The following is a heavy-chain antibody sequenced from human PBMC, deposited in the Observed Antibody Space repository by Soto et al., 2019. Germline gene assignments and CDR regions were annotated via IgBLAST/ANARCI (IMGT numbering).Heavy chain of an antibody. CDR2: IYSSGTT. CDR1: GATINAVY. Sequence: PWRALYLTSSDGGATINAVYWKWTRQPAGKGLELIGSIYSSGTTKSLPSLRNRVTMSVDTSTDHYSLNLAAMTAADTAVYFCARGPFCGDDRSFAALCQGTQVT. D-gene: IGHD2-21*02. J-gene: IGHJ5*02. CDR3: ARGPFCGDDRSFAA. V-gene: IGHV4-4*07.